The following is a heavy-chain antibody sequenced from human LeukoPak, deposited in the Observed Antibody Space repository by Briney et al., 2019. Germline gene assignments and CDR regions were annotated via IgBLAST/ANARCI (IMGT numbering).Heavy chain of an antibody. D-gene: IGHD2-2*02. CDR1: GYTFTGYY. V-gene: IGHV1-2*02. CDR2: INPNSGGT. Sequence: GASVKVSCKASGYTFTGYYMHWVRQAPGQGLEWMGWINPNSGGTNYAQKFQGRVTMTRDTSISTAYVELSRLRSDDTAVYYCARGTAIRGCGTTFDPWGQGTLVTVSS. J-gene: IGHJ5*02. CDR3: ARGTAIRGCGTTFDP.